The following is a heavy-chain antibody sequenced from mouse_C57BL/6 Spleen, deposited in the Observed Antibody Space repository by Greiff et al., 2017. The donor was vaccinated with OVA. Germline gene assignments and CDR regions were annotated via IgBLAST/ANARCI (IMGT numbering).Heavy chain of an antibody. Sequence: VQLQQSGPELVKPGASVKISCKASGYSFTDYNMNWVKQSHGKSLEWIGVINPNYGTTSYNQKFKGKATLTVDQSSSTAYMQLNSLTSEDSAVYYCARSYDYDLYYAMDYWGQGTSVTVSS. CDR1: GYSFTDYN. J-gene: IGHJ4*01. D-gene: IGHD2-4*01. V-gene: IGHV1-39*01. CDR2: INPNYGTT. CDR3: ARSYDYDLYYAMDY.